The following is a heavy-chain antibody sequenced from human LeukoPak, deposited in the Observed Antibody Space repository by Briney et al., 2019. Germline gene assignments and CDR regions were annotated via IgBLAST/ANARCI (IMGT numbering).Heavy chain of an antibody. D-gene: IGHD3-22*01. Sequence: PSETLSLTCSVSGGFNTHYYWSWIRQPPGKGLEWIGYFYHSGSTNYNPSLKSRVTISVDTSKSHFSLKLSSVTAADTAVYYCARGQWLPVFDFWGQGTLVTVSS. CDR3: ARGQWLPVFDF. CDR1: GGFNTHYY. V-gene: IGHV4-59*01. CDR2: FYHSGST. J-gene: IGHJ4*02.